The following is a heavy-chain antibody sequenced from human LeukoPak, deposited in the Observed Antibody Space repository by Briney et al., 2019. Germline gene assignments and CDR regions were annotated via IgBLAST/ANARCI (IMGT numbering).Heavy chain of an antibody. CDR2: MNPNSGNT. J-gene: IGHJ4*02. CDR3: ARIDTAMEQPFDY. V-gene: IGHV1-8*01. Sequence: ASVKVSCKASGYTFTSYDINWVRRATGQGLEWMGWMNPNSGNTGYAQKFQGRVTMTRNTSISTAYMELSSLRSEDTAVYYCARIDTAMEQPFDYWGQGTLVTVSS. CDR1: GYTFTSYD. D-gene: IGHD5-18*01.